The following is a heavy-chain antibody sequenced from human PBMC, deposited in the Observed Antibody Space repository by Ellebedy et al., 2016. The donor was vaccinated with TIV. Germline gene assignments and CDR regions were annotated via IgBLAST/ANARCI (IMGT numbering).Heavy chain of an antibody. CDR3: AKDPRRRYVVRGTSYYFDF. D-gene: IGHD1-14*01. V-gene: IGHV3-30*02. Sequence: PGGSLRLSCAASGFTFSNYGMHRVRQAPGKGLEWVSFIQYHGTDTYFADSVKGRFTISRDNSKNKLYLHMNSLRAVDTAVYYCAKDPRRRYVVRGTSYYFDFWGQGTLVTVSS. J-gene: IGHJ4*02. CDR1: GFTFSNYG. CDR2: IQYHGTDT.